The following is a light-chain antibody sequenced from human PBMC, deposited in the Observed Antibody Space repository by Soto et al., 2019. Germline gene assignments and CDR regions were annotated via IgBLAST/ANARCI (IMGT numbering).Light chain of an antibody. CDR3: ASWDTSLRAGV. Sequence: QSVLTQPPSVSAAPGQKVTISCSGSISNIGTYYVSWYQQHPGTAPKLLIDENNKRPSGIPGRFSGSKSGTSATLDITGLQSGDEADYYCASWDTSLRAGVFGGGTKLTVL. CDR1: ISNIGTYY. CDR2: ENN. J-gene: IGLJ3*02. V-gene: IGLV1-51*02.